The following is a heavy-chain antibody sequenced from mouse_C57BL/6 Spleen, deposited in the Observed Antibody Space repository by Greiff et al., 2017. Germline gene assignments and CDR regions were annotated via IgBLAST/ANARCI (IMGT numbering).Heavy chain of an antibody. CDR2: IDPSDSYT. V-gene: IGHV1-50*01. J-gene: IGHJ3*01. CDR3: ARTHNYYGSSYSCAY. D-gene: IGHD1-1*01. CDR1: GYTFTSYW. Sequence: QVQLRQPGAELVKPGASVKLSCKASGYTFTSYWMQWVKQRPGQGLEWIGEIDPSDSYTNYNQKFKGKATLTVDTSSSTAYMQLSSLTSEDSAVYYCARTHNYYGSSYSCAYWGQGTLVTVSA.